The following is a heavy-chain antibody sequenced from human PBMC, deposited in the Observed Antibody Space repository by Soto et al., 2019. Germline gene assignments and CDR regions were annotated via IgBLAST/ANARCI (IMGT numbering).Heavy chain of an antibody. CDR1: GGTFSSYA. D-gene: IGHD3-9*01. CDR3: ATSADDYDILTGYYTSFDY. V-gene: IGHV1-69*13. J-gene: IGHJ4*02. CDR2: IIPIFGTA. Sequence: SVKVSCKASGGTFSSYAISWVRQAPGQGLEWMGGIIPIFGTANYAQKFQGRVTITADESTSTAYMELSSLRSEDTAVYYCATSADDYDILTGYYTSFDYWGQGTLVTVSS.